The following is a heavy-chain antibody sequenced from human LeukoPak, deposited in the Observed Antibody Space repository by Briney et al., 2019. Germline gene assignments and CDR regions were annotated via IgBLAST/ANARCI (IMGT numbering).Heavy chain of an antibody. Sequence: GGSLRLSCVGSGFTFSNYAVHWVRQAPGKGLESVSTISSNGRSTYYANSVKGRFTISRDNSKNTLYLQMGSLRAEDMAVYYCAKDGEYYYGSGSFDYWGQGTLVTVSS. J-gene: IGHJ4*02. CDR2: ISSNGRST. CDR3: AKDGEYYYGSGSFDY. CDR1: GFTFSNYA. D-gene: IGHD3-10*01. V-gene: IGHV3-64*01.